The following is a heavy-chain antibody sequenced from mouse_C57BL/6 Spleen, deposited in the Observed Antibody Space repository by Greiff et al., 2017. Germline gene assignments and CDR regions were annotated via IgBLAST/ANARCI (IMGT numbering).Heavy chain of an antibody. J-gene: IGHJ2*01. CDR1: GYTFTDYN. V-gene: IGHV1-22*01. Sequence: VQLKQSGPELVKPGASVKMSCKASGYTFTDYNMHWVKQSHGKSLEWIGYINPNNGGTSYNQKFKGKATLTVNKSSSTAYMELRSLTSEDSAVYYWAREGYDYDGEYYFDYWGQGTTLTVSS. CDR2: INPNNGGT. CDR3: AREGYDYDGEYYFDY. D-gene: IGHD2-4*01.